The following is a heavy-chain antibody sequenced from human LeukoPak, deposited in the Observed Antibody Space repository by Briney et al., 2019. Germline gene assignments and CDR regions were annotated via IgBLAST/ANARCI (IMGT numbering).Heavy chain of an antibody. CDR1: GSSFTSYW. V-gene: IGHV5-51*01. J-gene: IGHJ4*02. D-gene: IGHD3-10*01. Sequence: GGSLKISCQGSGSSFTSYWIGWVRQLPGKGLEWMRIIYPGDSDTSYSPSFQGQFTISAAKSSSTSFLQWSSQKASDTAMYCCARHEPSGPIDYWGQRTLVTVAS. CDR3: ARHEPSGPIDY. CDR2: IYPGDSDT.